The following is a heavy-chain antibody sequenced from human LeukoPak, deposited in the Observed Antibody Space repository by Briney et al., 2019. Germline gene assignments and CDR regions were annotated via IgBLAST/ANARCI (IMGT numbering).Heavy chain of an antibody. CDR1: GGSISSGSYY. J-gene: IGHJ3*02. CDR3: ARARFVWTSGNDVFNI. D-gene: IGHD3/OR15-3a*01. Sequence: SQTLSLTCTVSGGSISSGSYYWSWIRQPAGKGLEWIGRIYISGSTNYNPSLKSRVTISVDTSKNQFSLELSSVTAADTAVYYCARARFVWTSGNDVFNIWGQGTMVTVFS. CDR2: IYISGST. V-gene: IGHV4-61*02.